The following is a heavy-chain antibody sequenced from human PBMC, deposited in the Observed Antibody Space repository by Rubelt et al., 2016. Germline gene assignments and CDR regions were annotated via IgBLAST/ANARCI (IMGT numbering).Heavy chain of an antibody. CDR3: ARDPGDRAWYWWYFDL. CDR1: GFTFSNYG. Sequence: QVQLVQSGGGVVQPGRSLRLSCAASGFTFSNYGMHWVRQAPGKGLEWVAVISDDGNSEYYADSVKGQFTISSDNSRNTLYLQMNSRRAEDTAVYYWARDPGDRAWYWWYFDLWGRGALVTVSS. D-gene: IGHD2-8*02. CDR2: ISDDGNSE. V-gene: IGHV3-30*03. J-gene: IGHJ2*01.